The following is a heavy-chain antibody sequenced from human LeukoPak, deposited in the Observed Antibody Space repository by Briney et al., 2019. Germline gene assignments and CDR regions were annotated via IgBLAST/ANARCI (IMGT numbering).Heavy chain of an antibody. J-gene: IGHJ6*04. D-gene: IGHD3-10*02. CDR3: AELGITMIGGV. CDR1: RLTFSSYE. Sequence: PGGSLRLSCAASRLTFSSYEMNWVRQAPGKGLEWVSYISSSGSNIFYADSAKGRFTTSRDNGKNSLDLQMNSLRAEDTAVYYCAELGITMIGGVWGKGTTVTISS. CDR2: ISSSGSNI. V-gene: IGHV3-48*03.